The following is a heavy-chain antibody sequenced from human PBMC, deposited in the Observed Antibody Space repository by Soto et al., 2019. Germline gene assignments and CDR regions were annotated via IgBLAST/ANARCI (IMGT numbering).Heavy chain of an antibody. J-gene: IGHJ6*03. CDR2: IIPILGIA. V-gene: IGHV1-69*02. Sequence: SVKVSCKASGGTFSSYTISWVRQAPGQGLEWMGRIIPILGIANYAQKFQGRVTITADKSTSTAYMELSSLRSEDTAVYYCARVATGTTRYYYYYYMDVWGKGTTVTAP. D-gene: IGHD1-1*01. CDR1: GGTFSSYT. CDR3: ARVATGTTRYYYYYYMDV.